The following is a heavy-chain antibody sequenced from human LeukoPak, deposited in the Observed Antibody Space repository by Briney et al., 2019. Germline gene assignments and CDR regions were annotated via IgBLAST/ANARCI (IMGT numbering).Heavy chain of an antibody. CDR1: GYTFTGYY. Sequence: ASVKVSCKASGYTFTGYYMHWVRQAPGQGLEWMGWINPNSGGTNYAQKFQGWVTMTRDTSISTAYMELSRLRSDDTAVYYCARERDGYNLGFDYWGQGTLVTVSS. CDR3: ARERDGYNLGFDY. J-gene: IGHJ4*02. D-gene: IGHD5-24*01. V-gene: IGHV1-2*04. CDR2: INPNSGGT.